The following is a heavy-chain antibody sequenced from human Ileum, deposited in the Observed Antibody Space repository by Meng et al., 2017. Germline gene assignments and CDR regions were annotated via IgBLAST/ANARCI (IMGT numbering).Heavy chain of an antibody. CDR1: SGYFSSSSYV. CDR3: ARFDFWSGSYCLDY. CDR2: IYYSGST. D-gene: IGHD3-3*01. J-gene: IGHJ4*02. Sequence: LPVVGSGCVKPWVSLSLRCTCSSGYFSSSSYVLCWIRHPPGRGLELIWYIYYSGSTDYTPSLKSRVTISVDTSKNQFSLRLSSVTAADTAVYYCARFDFWSGSYCLDYWGQGALVTVSS. V-gene: IGHV4-61*01.